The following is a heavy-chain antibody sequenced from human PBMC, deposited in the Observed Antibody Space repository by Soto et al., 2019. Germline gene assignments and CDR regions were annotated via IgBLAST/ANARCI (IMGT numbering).Heavy chain of an antibody. CDR1: GYSFTSYW. Sequence: HGESLKISCKGSGYSFTSYWIGWVRQMPGKGLEWMGIIYPGDSDTRYSPSFQGQVTISADKSISTAYLQWSSLKASDTAMYYCARGGYRYGYGYYYGMDVWGQGTTVTVSS. D-gene: IGHD5-18*01. CDR2: IYPGDSDT. V-gene: IGHV5-51*01. CDR3: ARGGYRYGYGYYYGMDV. J-gene: IGHJ6*02.